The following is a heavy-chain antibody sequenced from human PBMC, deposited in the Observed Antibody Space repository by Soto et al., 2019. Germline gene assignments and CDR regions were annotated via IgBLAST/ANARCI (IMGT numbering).Heavy chain of an antibody. V-gene: IGHV4-34*01. CDR2: INHSGST. J-gene: IGHJ5*02. Sequence: PSETLSLTCAVYGGSFSGYYWSWIRQPPGKGLEWIGEINHSGSTNYNPSLKSRVTISVDTSKNQFSLKLSSVTAADTAVYYCARVIPDYDFWSGYFNWFGPWGQGTLVTVSS. CDR3: ARVIPDYDFWSGYFNWFGP. D-gene: IGHD3-3*01. CDR1: GGSFSGYY.